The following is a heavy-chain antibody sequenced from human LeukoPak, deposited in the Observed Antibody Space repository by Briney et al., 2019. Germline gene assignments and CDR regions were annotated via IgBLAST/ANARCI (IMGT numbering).Heavy chain of an antibody. V-gene: IGHV3-74*01. J-gene: IGHJ4*02. D-gene: IGHD2/OR15-2a*01. CDR3: ARAFSGPDS. Sequence: GGSLRLSCAASGFTLGAYWMDWVRQAPGKGLVWVSRVKSDGSTTVYADSVKGRFTISRDNVKNTVYLQMSSLRVEDTGVYFCARAFSGPDSWGQGTLVTVSS. CDR2: VKSDGSTT. CDR1: GFTLGAYW.